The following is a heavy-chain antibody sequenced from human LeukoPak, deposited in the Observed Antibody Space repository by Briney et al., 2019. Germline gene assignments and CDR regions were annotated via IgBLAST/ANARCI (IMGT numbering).Heavy chain of an antibody. D-gene: IGHD6-19*01. J-gene: IGHJ4*02. CDR1: GFIFSSYG. CDR2: ILYDGSNK. Sequence: PGGSLRLSCAASGFIFSSYGMHWVRQTPGKGLEWVAVILYDGSNKDYADSVKGRFTISRDNSKNTLYLQMNSQRAEDTAIYFCVKIVAVAGVDNNWGQGTLVTVSS. V-gene: IGHV3-33*06. CDR3: VKIVAVAGVDNN.